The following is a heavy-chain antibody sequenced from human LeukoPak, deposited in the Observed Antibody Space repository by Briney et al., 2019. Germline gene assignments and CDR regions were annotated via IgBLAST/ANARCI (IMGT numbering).Heavy chain of an antibody. V-gene: IGHV3-30*02. J-gene: IGHJ4*02. CDR3: ARGYCSGGSCYSDSYFDY. Sequence: GGSLRLSCTASGFMFSSYGMHWVRQAPGKGLDWMAYIQHDGSGQFYADSVKGRFTISRDNSKNTLYLQMNSLRAEDTAVYYCARGYCSGGSCYSDSYFDYWGQGTLVTVSS. CDR2: IQHDGSGQ. D-gene: IGHD2-15*01. CDR1: GFMFSSYG.